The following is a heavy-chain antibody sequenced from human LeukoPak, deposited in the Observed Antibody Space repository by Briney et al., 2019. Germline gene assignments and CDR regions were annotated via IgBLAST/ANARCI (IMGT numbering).Heavy chain of an antibody. CDR3: ASIDDSSGYYYEY. CDR2: ISSSSSTI. V-gene: IGHV3-48*04. Sequence: GGSLRLSCAASGFTFSSYSMNWVRQAPGKGLEWVSYISSSSSTIYYADSVKGRFTISRDNAKNSLYLQMNSLRAEDTAVYYCASIDDSSGYYYEYWGQGTLVTVSS. J-gene: IGHJ4*02. D-gene: IGHD3-22*01. CDR1: GFTFSSYS.